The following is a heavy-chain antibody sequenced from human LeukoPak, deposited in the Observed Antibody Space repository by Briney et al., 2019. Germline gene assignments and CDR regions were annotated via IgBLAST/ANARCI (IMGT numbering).Heavy chain of an antibody. Sequence: GGSLRLSCAASGFTFSSSSMSWVRQAPGKGLEWVSAISGSGGSTYYADYVKGRFNISRDNSKNTLHLQMNSLGAEGPAVYYCAKDSRLEYWGQGTLVTVSS. D-gene: IGHD1-1*01. CDR3: AKDSRLEY. J-gene: IGHJ4*02. CDR1: GFTFSSSS. CDR2: ISGSGGST. V-gene: IGHV3-23*01.